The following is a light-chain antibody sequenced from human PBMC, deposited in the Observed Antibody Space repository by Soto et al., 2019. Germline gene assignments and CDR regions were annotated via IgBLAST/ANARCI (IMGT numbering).Light chain of an antibody. J-gene: IGKJ5*01. CDR3: QQYNYWPIT. CDR2: GGS. Sequence: EVVLTQSPVRLSVSPGERAPLSCRASQTVRYNLDWYKQKPGQAPRLLIFGGSTRTTGIPARFSGSGSGTEFTLTISSLQSEDVAVYYCQQYNYWPITFGQGTRLEFK. CDR1: QTVRYN. V-gene: IGKV3-15*01.